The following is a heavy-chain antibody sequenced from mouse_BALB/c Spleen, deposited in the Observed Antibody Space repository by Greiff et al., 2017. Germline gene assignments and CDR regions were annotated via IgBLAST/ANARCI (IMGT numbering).Heavy chain of an antibody. CDR3: ARRDITTALDY. Sequence: QVQLQQSAAELARPGASVKMSCKASGYTFTSYTMHWVKQRPGQGLEWIGYINPSSGYTEYNQKFKDKTTLTADKSSSTAYMQLSSLTSEDSAVYYCARRDITTALDYWGQGTTLTVSS. D-gene: IGHD1-1*01. CDR1: GYTFTSYT. V-gene: IGHV1-4*02. J-gene: IGHJ2*01. CDR2: INPSSGYT.